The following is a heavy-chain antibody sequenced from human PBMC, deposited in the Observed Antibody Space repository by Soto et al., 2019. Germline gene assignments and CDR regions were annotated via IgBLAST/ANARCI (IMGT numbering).Heavy chain of an antibody. CDR3: ARGGVGRYCSSTSCYTWVFGY. J-gene: IGHJ4*02. CDR2: ISSDGSST. D-gene: IGHD2-2*02. Sequence: GGSLRLSCAASGFTFSSYWMHWVRQAPGKGLVWVSRISSDGSSTSYADSVKGRFTISRDNAKNTLYLQMNSLRAEDTAVYYCARGGVGRYCSSTSCYTWVFGYWGQGTLVTVSS. CDR1: GFTFSSYW. V-gene: IGHV3-74*01.